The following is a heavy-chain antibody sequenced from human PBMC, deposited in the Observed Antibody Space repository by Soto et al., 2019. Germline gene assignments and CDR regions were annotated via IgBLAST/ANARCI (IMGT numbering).Heavy chain of an antibody. CDR1: GFTFSSYA. J-gene: IGHJ3*02. CDR2: ISYDGSNK. CDR3: ARGVTGAVVTALGVFDI. V-gene: IGHV3-30-3*01. Sequence: GGSLRLSCAASGFTFSSYAMHWVRQAPGKGLEWVAVISYDGSNKYYADSVKGRFTISRDNSKNTLYLQMNSLRAEDTAVYYCARGVTGAVVTALGVFDIWGQGTMVTVSS. D-gene: IGHD2-21*02.